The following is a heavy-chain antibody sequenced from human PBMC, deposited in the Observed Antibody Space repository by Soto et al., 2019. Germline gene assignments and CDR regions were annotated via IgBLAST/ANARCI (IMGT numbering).Heavy chain of an antibody. Sequence: GGSLRLSCVASGLTFGSRAMSWVRQSPGEGLEWVSTITDTGGDAKYADSVRGRFAISRDDSKNTLYLQMNSLRAEDTAVYYCANLEVWDYYGMDVWGQGTTVTVSS. CDR2: ITDTGGDA. J-gene: IGHJ6*02. CDR3: ANLEVWDYYGMDV. CDR1: GLTFGSRA. V-gene: IGHV3-23*01. D-gene: IGHD1-1*01.